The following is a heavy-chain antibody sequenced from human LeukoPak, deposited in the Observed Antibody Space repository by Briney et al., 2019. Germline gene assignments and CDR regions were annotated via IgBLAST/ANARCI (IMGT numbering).Heavy chain of an antibody. V-gene: IGHV4-34*01. Sequence: PSETLSLTCTVSGSSMSSDYYWSWIRQPPGKGLEWIGEINHSGSTNYNPSLKSRVTISVDTSKNQFSLKLSSVTAADTAVYYCARGSSIFGVVFDYWGQGTLVTVSS. CDR2: INHSGST. CDR3: ARGSSIFGVVFDY. J-gene: IGHJ4*02. D-gene: IGHD3-3*01. CDR1: GSSMSSDYY.